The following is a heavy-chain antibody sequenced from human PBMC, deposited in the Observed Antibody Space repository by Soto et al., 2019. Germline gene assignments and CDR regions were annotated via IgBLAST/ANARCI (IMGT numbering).Heavy chain of an antibody. CDR2: IKQDGSEK. D-gene: IGHD3-3*01. CDR1: GFTFSSYW. V-gene: IGHV3-7*01. CDR3: ARVADDFWSGPAHTSFYYYYYMDV. Sequence: PGGSLRLSCAASGFTFSSYWMSWVRQAPGKGLEWVANIKQDGSEKYYVDSVKGRFTISRDNAKNSLYLQMNSLRAEDTAVYYCARVADDFWSGPAHTSFYYYYYMDVWGKGTTVTVSS. J-gene: IGHJ6*03.